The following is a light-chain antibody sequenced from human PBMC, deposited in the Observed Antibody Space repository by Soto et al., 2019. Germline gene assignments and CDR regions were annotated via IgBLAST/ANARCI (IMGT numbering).Light chain of an antibody. CDR2: RND. J-gene: IGLJ1*01. CDR1: SSNIGSNF. CDR3: AAWDDSLSGHYV. V-gene: IGLV1-47*01. Sequence: QSVLTQPPSASGTPGQRVTISCSGNSSNIGSNFVYWYQQLPGTAPKLLIYRNDQRPSGVPDRFSGSKSGTSASLAISGLRSEDDADYYCAAWDDSLSGHYVFGTGTKLTVL.